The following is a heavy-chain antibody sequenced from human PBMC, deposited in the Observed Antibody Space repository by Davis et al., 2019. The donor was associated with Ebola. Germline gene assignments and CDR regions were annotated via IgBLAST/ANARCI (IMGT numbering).Heavy chain of an antibody. Sequence: AASVKVSCKASGGTFSSYAISWVRQAPGQGLEWMGGIIPIFGTANYAQKFQGRVTISSDTFASTAYMELSSLRSEDTAIYFCARELVVEVPAAQNNRLDPWGQGTLVTVSS. V-gene: IGHV1-69*05. CDR2: IIPIFGTA. CDR3: ARELVVEVPAAQNNRLDP. CDR1: GGTFSSYA. D-gene: IGHD2-2*01. J-gene: IGHJ5*02.